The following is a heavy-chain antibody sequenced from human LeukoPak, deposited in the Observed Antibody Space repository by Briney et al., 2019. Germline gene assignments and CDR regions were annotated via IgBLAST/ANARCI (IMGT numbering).Heavy chain of an antibody. D-gene: IGHD6-19*01. CDR2: ITSDGSST. Sequence: GGSLRLSCAASGFTFSSYWMHWVRQAPGKGLVWVSRITSDGSSTRYADSVKGRFTISRDNSKNTLYLQMSSLRAEDTAVYYCARDGGSGWRGTVRFWGQGTMLIVSS. V-gene: IGHV3-74*01. CDR1: GFTFSSYW. CDR3: ARDGGSGWRGTVRF. J-gene: IGHJ3*01.